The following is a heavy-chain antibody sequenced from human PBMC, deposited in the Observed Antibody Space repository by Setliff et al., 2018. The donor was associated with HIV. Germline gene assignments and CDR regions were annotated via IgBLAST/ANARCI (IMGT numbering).Heavy chain of an antibody. CDR2: IYHSGNT. D-gene: IGHD2-21*02. CDR3: ARGQGCGGGCHYAFEM. Sequence: SETLSLTCAVSGYSINSGYYWGWIRQPPGKGLEWIGNIYHSGNTYYNPSLKSRVTISVDTSKNQFSRNLNSVTAADTAVYYCARGQGCGGGCHYAFEMWGQGTMVTVSS. V-gene: IGHV4-38-2*01. J-gene: IGHJ3*02. CDR1: GYSINSGYY.